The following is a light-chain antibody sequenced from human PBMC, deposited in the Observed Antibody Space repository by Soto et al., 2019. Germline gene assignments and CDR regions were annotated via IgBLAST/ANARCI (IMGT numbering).Light chain of an antibody. Sequence: VLWITQSPSLLSASTGDRVTISCRMSQGISSYLAWYQQKPGKAPELLIYAASTLQSGVPSRFSGSGSGTDLTLSINSLKPDDCEMYECQQRDSVPITFGQGTRLEIK. CDR2: AAS. CDR1: QGISSY. J-gene: IGKJ5*01. CDR3: QQRDSVPIT. V-gene: IGKV1D-8*03.